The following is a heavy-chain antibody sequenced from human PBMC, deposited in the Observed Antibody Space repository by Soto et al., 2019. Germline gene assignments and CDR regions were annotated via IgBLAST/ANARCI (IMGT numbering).Heavy chain of an antibody. CDR3: ARDRDSSSWYVSDY. J-gene: IGHJ4*02. Sequence: ETLSLTCTVSGGSVSSGSYYWSWIRQPPGKGLEWIGYIYYSGSTNYNPSLKSRVTISVDTSKNQFSLKLSSVTAADTAVYYCARDRDSSSWYVSDYWGQGTLVTVSS. CDR2: IYYSGST. D-gene: IGHD6-13*01. CDR1: GGSVSSGSYY. V-gene: IGHV4-61*01.